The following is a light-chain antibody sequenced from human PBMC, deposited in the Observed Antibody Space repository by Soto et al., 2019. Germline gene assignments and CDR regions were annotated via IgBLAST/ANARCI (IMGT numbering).Light chain of an antibody. Sequence: QSVLTQPASVSGSLGQSITISCSGTRSDVGGDTYVSWYQQHPGKVPKLIIYEASNRPSGVSHRFSGSESGNTASLTISGLQAEDEADYYCSAYTTSNTLVVFGGGTKLTVL. CDR2: EAS. V-gene: IGLV2-14*01. CDR3: SAYTTSNTLVV. CDR1: RSDVGGDTY. J-gene: IGLJ2*01.